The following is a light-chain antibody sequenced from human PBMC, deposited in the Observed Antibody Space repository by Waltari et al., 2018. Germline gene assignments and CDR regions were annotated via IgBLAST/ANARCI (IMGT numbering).Light chain of an antibody. CDR2: GAS. CDR1: QDIISW. V-gene: IGKV1-12*01. CDR3: LQGKRFPLT. Sequence: DIQMTQSPSSVSASVGDRVTITCRASQDIISWLAWYQQKPGKAPKLLIFGASTLQTGVPSRFSGSGSGTEFTLTISSLQAEDFATYCCLQGKRFPLTFGGGTKVEIK. J-gene: IGKJ4*01.